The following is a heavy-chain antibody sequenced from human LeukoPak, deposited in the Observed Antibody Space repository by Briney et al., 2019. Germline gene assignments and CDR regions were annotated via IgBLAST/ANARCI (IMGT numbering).Heavy chain of an antibody. V-gene: IGHV1-46*01. J-gene: IGHJ4*02. CDR1: GYTFTSHY. CDR3: ARDNTAAGPFDY. D-gene: IGHD6-13*01. Sequence: GASVTVSCKASGYTFTSHYMHWVRQAPGQGLEWMGIVDPSGGSTSRAQKFQGRVTITRDTSTSTVYMELSSLRSEDTAVYYCARDNTAAGPFDYWGQGTLVTVSS. CDR2: VDPSGGST.